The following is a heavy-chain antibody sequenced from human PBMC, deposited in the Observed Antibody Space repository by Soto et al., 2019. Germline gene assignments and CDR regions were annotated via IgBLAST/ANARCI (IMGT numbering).Heavy chain of an antibody. CDR1: GFTFSPYT. CDR2: ISYDGDNK. J-gene: IGHJ4*02. V-gene: IGHV3-30*03. Sequence: PGGSLRLSCAASGFTFSPYTMHWVRQTPGKGLEWVAVISYDGDNKYYADSVRGRFTIARDNSKNTLFLQMNSLRVEDTALYYCARGGGFCGADCYKAGIDHWGQGALVTVSS. D-gene: IGHD2-21*02. CDR3: ARGGGFCGADCYKAGIDH.